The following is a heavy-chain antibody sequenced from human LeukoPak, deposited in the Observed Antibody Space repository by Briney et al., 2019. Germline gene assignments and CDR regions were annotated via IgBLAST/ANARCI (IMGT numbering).Heavy chain of an antibody. Sequence: GGSLRLSCAASGFTFSSYGMHWVRQAPGKGLEWVSSISSSSSYIYYADSVKGRFTISRDNAKNSLYLQMNSLRAEDTAVYYCARDSGSVFYYWGQGTLVTVSS. CDR1: GFTFSSYG. J-gene: IGHJ4*02. CDR3: ARDSGSVFYY. V-gene: IGHV3-21*01. CDR2: ISSSSSYI. D-gene: IGHD1-26*01.